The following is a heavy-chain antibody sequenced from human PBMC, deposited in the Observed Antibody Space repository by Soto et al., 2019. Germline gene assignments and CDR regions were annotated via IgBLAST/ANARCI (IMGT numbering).Heavy chain of an antibody. D-gene: IGHD6-13*01. J-gene: IGHJ1*01. V-gene: IGHV3-23*01. CDR3: AKTGSSWYFGDFQH. CDR1: GFTFSSYA. CDR2: ISGSGGST. Sequence: GGSVRLSCAASGFTFSSYAMSWVRQAPGKGLEWVSAISGSGGSTYYADSVKGRFTISRDNSKNTLYLQMNSLRAEDTAVYYCAKTGSSWYFGDFQHWGQGTLVTVSS.